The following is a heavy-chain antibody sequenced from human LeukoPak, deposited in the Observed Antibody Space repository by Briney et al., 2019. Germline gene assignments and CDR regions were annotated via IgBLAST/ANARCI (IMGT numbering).Heavy chain of an antibody. J-gene: IGHJ4*02. CDR3: ASASPDRGVDY. D-gene: IGHD1-14*01. V-gene: IGHV1-69*05. CDR1: GGTFSSYA. CDR2: IIPIFGTA. Sequence: SVKVSCKASGGTFSSYAISWVRQAPAQGLEWMGRIIPIFGTANYAQKFQGRVTITTDESTSTAYMELSSLRSEDTDVYYCASASPDRGVDYWGQGTLVTVSS.